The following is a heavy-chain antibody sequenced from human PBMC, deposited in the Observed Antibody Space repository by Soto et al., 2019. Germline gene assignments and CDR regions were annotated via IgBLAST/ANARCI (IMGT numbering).Heavy chain of an antibody. CDR1: GGSFSGYY. D-gene: IGHD6-13*01. Sequence: SETLSLTCAVYGGSFSGYYWSWIRQPPGKGLEWIGEINHSGSTNYNPSLKSRVTISVDTSKNQFSLKLSSVTAADTAVYYCARVWSQYSSSRYRGDSKFDYWGQGTLVTVSS. V-gene: IGHV4-34*01. J-gene: IGHJ4*02. CDR3: ARVWSQYSSSRYRGDSKFDY. CDR2: INHSGST.